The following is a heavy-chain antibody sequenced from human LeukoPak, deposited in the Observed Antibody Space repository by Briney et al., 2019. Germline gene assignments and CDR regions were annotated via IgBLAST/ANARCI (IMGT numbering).Heavy chain of an antibody. J-gene: IGHJ4*02. V-gene: IGHV1-69*13. CDR3: ARARYYYDSSGYPDYYFDY. CDR1: GGTFSSYA. Sequence: EASVTVSCKASGGTFSSYAISWVRQAPGQGLEWMGGIIPIFGTANYAQKFQGRVTITADESTSTAYMELSSLRSEDTAVYYCARARYYYDSSGYPDYYFDYWGQGTLVTVSS. D-gene: IGHD3-22*01. CDR2: IIPIFGTA.